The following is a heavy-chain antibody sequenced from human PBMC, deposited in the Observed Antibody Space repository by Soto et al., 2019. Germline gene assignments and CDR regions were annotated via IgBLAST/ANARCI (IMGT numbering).Heavy chain of an antibody. CDR3: VRGGGGGLFDP. J-gene: IGHJ5*02. CDR1: GFTFGDSY. Sequence: GGSLRLSCAGSGFTFGDSYMSWIRQAPGKGLEWLSYISPGSRYPAYADSVKGRLTISRDNAKRSLYLQMMSLTAEDTAIYYCVRGGGGGLFDPWGQGTMVTVSS. D-gene: IGHD2-15*01. V-gene: IGHV3-11*06. CDR2: ISPGSRYP.